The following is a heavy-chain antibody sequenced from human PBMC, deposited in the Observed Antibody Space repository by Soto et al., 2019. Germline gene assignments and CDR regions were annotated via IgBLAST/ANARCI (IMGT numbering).Heavy chain of an antibody. CDR2: IFYNGFT. J-gene: IGHJ4*02. CDR1: GGSINNHY. CDR3: AREGYSSSPFAH. D-gene: IGHD6-6*01. V-gene: IGHV4-59*11. Sequence: LSLTCAVSGGSINNHYGSWIRQPPGKGLEWIGYIFYNGFTNYNPSLKSRVTMSVDTAKNQFSLNLNSTTAADTAVYYCAREGYSSSPFAHWGQGTLVTVSS.